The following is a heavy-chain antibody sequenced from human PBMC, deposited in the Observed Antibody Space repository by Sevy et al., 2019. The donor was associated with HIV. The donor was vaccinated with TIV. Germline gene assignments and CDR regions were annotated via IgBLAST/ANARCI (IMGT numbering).Heavy chain of an antibody. J-gene: IGHJ6*02. CDR3: ARDTYYYDSSGYYYHYYYGMDV. Sequence: GSLRLSCAASGFTFSSYAMSWVRQAPGKGLEWVSAISGSGGSTYYADSVKGRFTISRDNSKNTLYLQMNSLRAEDTAVYYCARDTYYYDSSGYYYHYYYGMDVWGQGTTVTVSS. CDR1: GFTFSSYA. V-gene: IGHV3-23*01. D-gene: IGHD3-22*01. CDR2: ISGSGGST.